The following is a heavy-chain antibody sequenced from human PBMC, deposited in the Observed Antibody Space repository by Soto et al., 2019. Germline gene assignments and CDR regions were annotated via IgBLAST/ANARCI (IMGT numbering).Heavy chain of an antibody. CDR2: IYPGDSDT. Sequence: GESLKISCKGSGYSFTSYWIGWVRQMPGKGLEWMGIIYPGDSDTRYSPSFQGQVTISAAKSISTAYLQWSSLKASDTAMYSCARPISDYYDSSGYPDAFDIWGQGTMVTVSS. D-gene: IGHD3-22*01. V-gene: IGHV5-51*01. J-gene: IGHJ3*02. CDR3: ARPISDYYDSSGYPDAFDI. CDR1: GYSFTSYW.